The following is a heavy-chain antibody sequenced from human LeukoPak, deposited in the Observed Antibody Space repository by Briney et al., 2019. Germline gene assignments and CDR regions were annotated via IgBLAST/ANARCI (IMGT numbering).Heavy chain of an antibody. D-gene: IGHD3-22*01. CDR1: GFTFSSYG. Sequence: GRSLRLSCAASGFTFSSYGMHWVRQAPGKGLEWVSAISGSGGSTYYADSVKGRFTISRDNSKNTLYLQMNSLRAEDTAVYYCAKDGGVVGYYDSSGYYALGGQGTLVTVSS. J-gene: IGHJ4*02. CDR3: AKDGGVVGYYDSSGYYAL. CDR2: ISGSGGST. V-gene: IGHV3-23*01.